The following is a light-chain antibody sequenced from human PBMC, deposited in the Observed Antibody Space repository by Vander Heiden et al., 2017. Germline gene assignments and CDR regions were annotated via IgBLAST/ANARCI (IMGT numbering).Light chain of an antibody. CDR2: EDS. J-gene: IGLJ3*02. Sequence: SYELTQPPSVSVSPGQTARITCSGHASPQKYAYWYLQKAGQTPELVLHEDSKRPAGIPERFSGSSSGTMATLTISGAQVEDEADYYCYSTDSSGNQWVFGGGTKLTGL. CDR1: ASPQKY. CDR3: YSTDSSGNQWV. V-gene: IGLV3-10*01.